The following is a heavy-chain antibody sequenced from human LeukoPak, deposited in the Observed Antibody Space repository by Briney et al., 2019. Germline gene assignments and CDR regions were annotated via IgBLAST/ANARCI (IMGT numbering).Heavy chain of an antibody. CDR3: AREFYGDYVD. D-gene: IGHD4-17*01. V-gene: IGHV3-7*03. Sequence: SGGSLRLSCAASGFTFRSYAMHWVRQAPGKGLEWVANIKQDGSEKYYVDSVKGRFTISRDNAKNSLYLQMNSLRAEDTAVYYCAREFYGDYVDWGQGTLVTVSS. CDR1: GFTFRSYA. J-gene: IGHJ4*02. CDR2: IKQDGSEK.